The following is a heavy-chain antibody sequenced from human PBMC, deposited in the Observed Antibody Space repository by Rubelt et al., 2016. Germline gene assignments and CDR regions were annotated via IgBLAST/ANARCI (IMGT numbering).Heavy chain of an antibody. Sequence: QVQLQESGPGLVKPSETLSLTCTVSGGSISSSSYYWGWIRQPPGKGLEWIGSIYYSGSTYYNPSLKSRVTISVDTSKNQFSLKLSSVTAADTAVYYCARHGVGATLDYWGQGTLVTVSS. D-gene: IGHD1-26*01. J-gene: IGHJ4*02. CDR2: IYYSGST. CDR1: GGSISSSSYY. CDR3: ARHGVGATLDY. V-gene: IGHV4-39*01.